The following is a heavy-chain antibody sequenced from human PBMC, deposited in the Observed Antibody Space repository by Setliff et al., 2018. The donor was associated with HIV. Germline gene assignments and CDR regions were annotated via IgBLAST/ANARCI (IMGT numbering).Heavy chain of an antibody. CDR1: GYTFSGYY. D-gene: IGHD1-26*01. J-gene: IGHJ4*02. Sequence: ASVKVSCKASGYTFSGYYLHWVRRAPGQGLEWMGWINPNSGATNYAQKFQGRVTMTRDTSISTAYMELSRLRSDDTAVYYCALASIVSTARWNHWGRGTTVTVSS. CDR3: ALASIVSTARWNH. V-gene: IGHV1-2*02. CDR2: INPNSGAT.